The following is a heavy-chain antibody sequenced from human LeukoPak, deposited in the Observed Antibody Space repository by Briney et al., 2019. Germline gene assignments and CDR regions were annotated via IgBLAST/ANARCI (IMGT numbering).Heavy chain of an antibody. CDR3: ARAVVVVPAARKGIDYYYYYMDV. Sequence: PSETLSLTCTVSGGSISSYYWSWIRQPPGKGLEWIGYIYYSGSTNYNPSLKSRVTISVDTSKNQFSLKLRSVTAADTAVYYCARAVVVVPAARKGIDYYYYYMDVWGKGTTVTVSS. J-gene: IGHJ6*03. V-gene: IGHV4-59*01. CDR2: IYYSGST. D-gene: IGHD2-2*01. CDR1: GGSISSYY.